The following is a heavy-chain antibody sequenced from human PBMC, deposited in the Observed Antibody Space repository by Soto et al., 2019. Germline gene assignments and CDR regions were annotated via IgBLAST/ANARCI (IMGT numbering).Heavy chain of an antibody. V-gene: IGHV3-74*01. Sequence: GGSLRLSCAASGFTFSSNWMHWVRQAPGKGLVWVSRINSDGSITSCADSVKGQFTISRDNAKNTLYLQMNSLRAEDTAVYYCARGSSSWYVSFDYWGQGTLVTLSS. CDR1: GFTFSSNW. D-gene: IGHD6-13*01. CDR2: INSDGSIT. CDR3: ARGSSSWYVSFDY. J-gene: IGHJ4*02.